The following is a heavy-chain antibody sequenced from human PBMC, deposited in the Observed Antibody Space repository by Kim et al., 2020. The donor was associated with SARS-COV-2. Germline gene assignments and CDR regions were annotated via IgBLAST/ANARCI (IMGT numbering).Heavy chain of an antibody. CDR1: GFTFSSYA. V-gene: IGHV3-23*01. Sequence: GGSLRLSCAASGFTFSSYAMSWVRQAPGKGLEWVSAISGSGGSTYYADSVKGRFTISRDNSKNTLYLQMKSLRAEDTAVYYCAKGGATGTTIGYFDLWGRGTLVTVSS. D-gene: IGHD1-1*01. J-gene: IGHJ2*01. CDR3: AKGGATGTTIGYFDL. CDR2: ISGSGGST.